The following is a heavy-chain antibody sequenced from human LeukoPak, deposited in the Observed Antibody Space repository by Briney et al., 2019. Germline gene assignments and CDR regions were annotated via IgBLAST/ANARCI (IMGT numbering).Heavy chain of an antibody. CDR3: ARATYSSGWYWFDY. V-gene: IGHV4-4*07. D-gene: IGHD6-19*01. CDR2: IYTSGST. J-gene: IGHJ4*02. CDR1: GASISSYY. Sequence: SETLSLTCTVSGASISSYYWSWIRQPAGKGLEWIGRIYTSGSTNYNPSLKSRVTMSVDTSKNQFSLKLSSVTAADTAVYYCARATYSSGWYWFDYWGQGTLVTVSS.